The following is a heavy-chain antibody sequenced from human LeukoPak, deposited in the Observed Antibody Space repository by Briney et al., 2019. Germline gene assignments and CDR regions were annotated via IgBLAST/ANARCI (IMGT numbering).Heavy chain of an antibody. Sequence: ASVKVSCKASGYTFTSYYMHWVRQAPGQGLEWMGIINPSGGSTSYAQKFQGRVTMTRDTSTSTVYMELSGLRSEDTAVYYCASERGSGSYLLTIDYWGQGTLVTVSS. CDR3: ASERGSGSYLLTIDY. CDR2: INPSGGST. D-gene: IGHD3-10*01. J-gene: IGHJ4*02. V-gene: IGHV1-46*01. CDR1: GYTFTSYY.